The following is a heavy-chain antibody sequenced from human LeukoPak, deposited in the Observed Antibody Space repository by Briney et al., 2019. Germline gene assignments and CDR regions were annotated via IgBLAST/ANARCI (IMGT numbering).Heavy chain of an antibody. D-gene: IGHD2/OR15-2a*01. CDR3: ARRVLNWFDP. CDR2: IYTSRST. Sequence: SETLSLTCTVSGGSISSYYWSWIRQPPGKGLEWIGYIYTSRSTNYNPSLKSRVTISVDTSKNQFSLKLSSVTAADTAVYYCARRVLNWFDPWGQGTLVTVSS. CDR1: GGSISSYY. V-gene: IGHV4-4*09. J-gene: IGHJ5*02.